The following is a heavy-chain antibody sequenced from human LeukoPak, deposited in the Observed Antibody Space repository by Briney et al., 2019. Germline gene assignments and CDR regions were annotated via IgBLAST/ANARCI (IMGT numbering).Heavy chain of an antibody. V-gene: IGHV3-48*01. Sequence: GGSLRLSCAASGFTFSSYSMNWVRQAPGKGLEWGSYISGSSSTIYYADSVKGRFTISRDNGKNTLYLQMNSLRAEDTAVFYCARSGSGIYYYYYGMDVWGRGTTVTVSS. J-gene: IGHJ6*02. CDR2: ISGSSSTI. CDR1: GFTFSSYS. D-gene: IGHD1-26*01. CDR3: ARSGSGIYYYYYGMDV.